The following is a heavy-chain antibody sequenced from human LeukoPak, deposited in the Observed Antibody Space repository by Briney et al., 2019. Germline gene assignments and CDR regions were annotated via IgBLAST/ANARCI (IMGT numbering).Heavy chain of an antibody. CDR2: IYTSGST. CDR3: ARSRYYYGSGSYPFDY. V-gene: IGHV4-4*07. Sequence: PSETPSLTCTVSGGSISSYYWSWIRQPAGKGLEWIGRIYTSGSTNYNPSLKSRVTMSVDTSKNQFSLKLSSVTAADTAVYYCARSRYYYGSGSYPFDYWGQRTLVTVSS. CDR1: GGSISSYY. J-gene: IGHJ4*02. D-gene: IGHD3-10*01.